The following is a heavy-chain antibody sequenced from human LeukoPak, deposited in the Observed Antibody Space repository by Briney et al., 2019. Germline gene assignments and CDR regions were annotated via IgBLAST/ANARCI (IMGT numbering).Heavy chain of an antibody. CDR3: SRVYYYMDV. CDR1: AFTFNYYE. J-gene: IGHJ6*03. CDR2: ISSSGSTI. Sequence: GGSLRLSCAASAFTFNYYEMDWVRQAPGKGLEWVSYISSSGSTIYYADSVKGRLTSSRDNAKNSLYLQMNSLRAEDTAVYDCSRVYYYMDVWGKGTTVTVSS. V-gene: IGHV3-48*03.